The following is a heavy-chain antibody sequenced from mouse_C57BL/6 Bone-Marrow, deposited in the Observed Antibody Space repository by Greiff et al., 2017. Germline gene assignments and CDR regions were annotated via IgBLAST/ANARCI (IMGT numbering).Heavy chain of an antibody. CDR1: GFTFSDFY. CDR2: SRNKANDYTT. V-gene: IGHV7-1*01. Sequence: EVQVVESGGGLVQSGRSLRLSCATSGFTFSDFYMEWVRQAPGKGLEWIAASRNKANDYTTEYSASLKGRFIVSRATYQSILYLQMNALRAEDTAIYYCARAAATLDWYFDVWGTGTTVTVSS. D-gene: IGHD1-1*01. CDR3: ARAAATLDWYFDV. J-gene: IGHJ1*03.